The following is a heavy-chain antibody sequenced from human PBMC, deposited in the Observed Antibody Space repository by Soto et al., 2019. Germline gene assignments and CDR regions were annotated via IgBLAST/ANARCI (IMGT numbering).Heavy chain of an antibody. CDR2: FDPEDGET. V-gene: IGHV1-24*01. CDR3: ATLSSQGYSFDY. CDR1: GYTLTELS. Sequence: QVQLVQSGAEVKKPGASVKVSCKVSGYTLTELSMHWVRQAPGKGLEWMGGFDPEDGETIYAQKCQGRVAMTEDISTDTAYMELSSLRSVGRAVYYCATLSSQGYSFDYWGQGTLCTVSS. J-gene: IGHJ4*02. D-gene: IGHD6-13*01.